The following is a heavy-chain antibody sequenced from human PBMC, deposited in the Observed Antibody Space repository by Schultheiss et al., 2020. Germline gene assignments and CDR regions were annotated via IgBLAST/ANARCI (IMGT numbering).Heavy chain of an antibody. CDR1: GGSISSSSYY. V-gene: IGHV4-39*07. J-gene: IGHJ4*02. D-gene: IGHD5-18*01. Sequence: SETLSLTCTVSGGSISSSSYYWGWIRQPPGKGLEWIGYIYHSGSTYYNPSLKSRVTISVDRSKNQFSLKLSSVTAADTAVYYCARGKLWLTYFDYWGQGTLVTVSS. CDR2: IYHSGST. CDR3: ARGKLWLTYFDY.